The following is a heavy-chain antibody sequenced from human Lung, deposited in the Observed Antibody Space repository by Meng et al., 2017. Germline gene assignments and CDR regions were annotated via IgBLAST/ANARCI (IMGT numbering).Heavy chain of an antibody. V-gene: IGHV4-34*01. CDR3: ARGPTTMAHDFDY. CDR1: GGSISYSY. Sequence: VQPQAGGERRQEPSRHMSPAYFACGGSISYSYGSWLRQPPGKVLEWIGEINNSGSTNYNPSLESRATISVDTSQNILSLQLSSVTAADSAVYYCARGPTTMAHDFDYWGQGTLVTVSS. CDR2: INNSGST. J-gene: IGHJ4*02. D-gene: IGHD4-11*01.